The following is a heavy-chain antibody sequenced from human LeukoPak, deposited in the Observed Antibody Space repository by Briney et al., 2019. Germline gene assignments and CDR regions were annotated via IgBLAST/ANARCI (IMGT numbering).Heavy chain of an antibody. D-gene: IGHD3-10*01. CDR2: INQDGSQK. CDR1: GFPFSTHW. V-gene: IGHV3-7*05. CDR3: ARSNREFASGSGDY. J-gene: IGHJ4*02. Sequence: PGGSLRLSCAASGFPFSTHWMSWVRQAPGKGLEWVANINQDGSQKSCVDSVKGRFSISGDNAKNSLYLQMHSLRAEDTAVYYCARSNREFASGSGDYWGQGTLVTVSS.